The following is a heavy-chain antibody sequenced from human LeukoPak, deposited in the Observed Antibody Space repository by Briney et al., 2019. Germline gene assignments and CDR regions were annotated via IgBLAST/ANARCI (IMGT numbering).Heavy chain of an antibody. CDR3: ARDPYHYPFDY. Sequence: PSETLSLTCAVYGGSFSGYYWSWIRQPPGKGLEWIGEINHSGSTNYNPSLKSRVTISVDTSKNQFSLKLSSVTAADTAVYYCARDPYHYPFDYWGQGTLVTVSS. CDR1: GGSFSGYY. D-gene: IGHD5-12*01. CDR2: INHSGST. V-gene: IGHV4-34*01. J-gene: IGHJ4*02.